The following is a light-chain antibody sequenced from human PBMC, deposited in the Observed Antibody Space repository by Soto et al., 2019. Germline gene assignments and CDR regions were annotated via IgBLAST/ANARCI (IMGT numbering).Light chain of an antibody. Sequence: QLVLTQSPSASASLGASVKLTCTLSSGRSSYAIAWHQQQPEKGPRYLMKLNSDGSHSKGDGIPDRFSGSSSGAERHLTISSLQSEDEADYYCQTWGTGIQGVFGGGTKLTVL. J-gene: IGLJ3*02. V-gene: IGLV4-69*01. CDR3: QTWGTGIQGV. CDR2: LNSDGSH. CDR1: SGRSSYA.